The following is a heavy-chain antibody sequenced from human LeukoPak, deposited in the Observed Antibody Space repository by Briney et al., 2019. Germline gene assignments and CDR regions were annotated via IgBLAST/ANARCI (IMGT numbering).Heavy chain of an antibody. V-gene: IGHV3-20*01. J-gene: IGHJ6*02. Sequence: GGSLRLSCAASGFTFDDYGMSWARQAPGKGLEWVSGINWNGGSTDYADSVKGRFTISRDNAKNSLYLQMNSLRAEDTALYHCARDGSGSYYLSYYGMDVWGQGTTVTVSS. CDR2: INWNGGST. D-gene: IGHD3-10*01. CDR3: ARDGSGSYYLSYYGMDV. CDR1: GFTFDDYG.